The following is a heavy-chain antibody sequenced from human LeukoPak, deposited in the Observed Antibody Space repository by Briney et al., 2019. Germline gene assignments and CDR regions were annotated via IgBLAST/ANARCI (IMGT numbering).Heavy chain of an antibody. J-gene: IGHJ4*02. Sequence: MASETLSLTCTVSGGTISSSSYYWGWIRQPPGKGLEWIGSIYYSGSTYYNPSLKSRVTISVDTSKNQFSLKLSSVTAADTAVYYCAIDLTSGFDYWGQGTLVTVSS. D-gene: IGHD3-10*01. CDR1: GGTISSSSYY. CDR3: AIDLTSGFDY. CDR2: IYYSGST. V-gene: IGHV4-39*01.